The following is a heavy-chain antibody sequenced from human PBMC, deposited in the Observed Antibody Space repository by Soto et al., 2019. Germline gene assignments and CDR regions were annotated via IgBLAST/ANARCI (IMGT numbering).Heavy chain of an antibody. D-gene: IGHD3-3*01. CDR2: MWYDGSNK. CDR3: ARVRVFGVVISQYYGMDV. V-gene: IGHV3-33*01. Sequence: GGSLRLSCAASGFTFSTYAMHWVRQAPGKGLEWVAVMWYDGSNKYYSDSVKGRFTMSRDNSKNTLYLQMNSLRAEDTAVYYCARVRVFGVVISQYYGMDVWGQGTTVTVSS. J-gene: IGHJ6*02. CDR1: GFTFSTYA.